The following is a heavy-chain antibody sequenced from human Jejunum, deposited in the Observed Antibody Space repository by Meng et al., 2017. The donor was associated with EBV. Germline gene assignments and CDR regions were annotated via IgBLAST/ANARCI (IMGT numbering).Heavy chain of an antibody. D-gene: IGHD3-16*01. Sequence: LGGSGGGLAKPGESLRLSCAASGFTFTNSHMTWVRQAPGKGLEWVGRIKRTTDGGTTDYAAPVKGRFTISRDDSKNTLYLQMNSLKTEDTAVYYCTDVGGDMIWGQGILVTVSS. CDR3: TDVGGDMI. V-gene: IGHV3-15*01. CDR1: GFTFTNSH. CDR2: IKRTTDGGTT. J-gene: IGHJ4*02.